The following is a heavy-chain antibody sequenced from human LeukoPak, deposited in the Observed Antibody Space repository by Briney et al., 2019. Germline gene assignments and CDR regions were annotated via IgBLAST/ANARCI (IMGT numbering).Heavy chain of an antibody. V-gene: IGHV1-3*01. J-gene: IGHJ4*02. CDR3: ARGTYYYDSSGYYYILDY. D-gene: IGHD3-22*01. Sequence: ASVKVSCKASGYTFTSYAMHWVRQAPGQRLEWMGWINAGNGNTKYSQKFQGRVTITRDTSASTAYMELRSLRSDDTAVYYCARGTYYYDSSGYYYILDYWGQGTLVTVSS. CDR1: GYTFTSYA. CDR2: INAGNGNT.